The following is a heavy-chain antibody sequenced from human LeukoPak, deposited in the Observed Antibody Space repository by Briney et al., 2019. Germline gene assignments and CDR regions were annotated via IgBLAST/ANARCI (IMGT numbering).Heavy chain of an antibody. J-gene: IGHJ4*02. CDR1: GYTFTSYG. CDR2: INPNSGGT. V-gene: IGHV1-2*02. Sequence: GASVKVSCKASGYTFTSYGISWVRQAPGQGLEWMGWINPNSGGTNYAQKFQGRVTMTRDTSISTAYMELSRLRSDDTAVYYCARGPSPAPRYSSGWYWGYWGQGTLVTVSS. D-gene: IGHD6-19*01. CDR3: ARGPSPAPRYSSGWYWGY.